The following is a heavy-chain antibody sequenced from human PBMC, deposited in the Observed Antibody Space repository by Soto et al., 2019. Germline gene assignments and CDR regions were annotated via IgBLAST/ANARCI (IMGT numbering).Heavy chain of an antibody. Sequence: SETLSLTCAVSGGSISNTNFWSWVRQPPGKGLEWIGEISHSGTTDYNPSLKSRVTMSVDKSKNQFSLTLNSVTAADTAVYYCARYDGNSEIHDYWGQRTLVLVSS. V-gene: IGHV4-4*02. CDR3: ARYDGNSEIHDY. CDR1: GGSISNTNF. J-gene: IGHJ4*02. CDR2: ISHSGTT. D-gene: IGHD1-1*01.